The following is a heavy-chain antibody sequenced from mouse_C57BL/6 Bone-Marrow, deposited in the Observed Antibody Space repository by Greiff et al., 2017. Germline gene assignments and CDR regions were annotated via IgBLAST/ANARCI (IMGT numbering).Heavy chain of an antibody. Sequence: QVQLQQPGAELVRPGTSVKLSCKASGYTFTSYWMHWVKQRPGQGLEWIGVIYPSDSYTNYNQKFKGKATLTVDTSSSTAYMQLSSLTSEDSAVYYCARITTVVAKDYWGQGTTLTVSS. CDR2: IYPSDSYT. V-gene: IGHV1-59*01. CDR3: ARITTVVAKDY. D-gene: IGHD1-1*01. J-gene: IGHJ2*01. CDR1: GYTFTSYW.